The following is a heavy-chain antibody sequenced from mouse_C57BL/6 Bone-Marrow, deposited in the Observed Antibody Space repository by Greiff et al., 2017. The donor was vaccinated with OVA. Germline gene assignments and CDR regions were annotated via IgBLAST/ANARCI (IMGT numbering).Heavy chain of an antibody. V-gene: IGHV1-42*01. CDR1: GYSFTGYY. CDR2: INPSTGGT. D-gene: IGHD2-3*01. J-gene: IGHJ4*01. Sequence: EVKLVESGPELVKPGASVKISCKASGYSFTGYYMNWVKQSPEKSLEWIGEINPSTGGTTYNQKFKAKATLTVDKSSSTAYMQLKSLTSEDSAVYYCARWLLRRDYYAMDYWGQGTSVTVSS. CDR3: ARWLLRRDYYAMDY.